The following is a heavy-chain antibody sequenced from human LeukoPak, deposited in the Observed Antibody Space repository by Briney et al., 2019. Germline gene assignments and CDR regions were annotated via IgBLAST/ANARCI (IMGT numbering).Heavy chain of an antibody. CDR1: GFTFSDYY. Sequence: KTGGSLRLSCAASGFTFSDYYMSWIRQAPGKGLEWVSYISSSSSYTNYADSVKGRFTISRDNAKNSLYLQMNSLRAEDTAVYYCARGEDSSGWYRGAVDYWGQGTLVTVSS. D-gene: IGHD6-19*01. J-gene: IGHJ4*02. CDR3: ARGEDSSGWYRGAVDY. V-gene: IGHV3-11*06. CDR2: ISSSSSYT.